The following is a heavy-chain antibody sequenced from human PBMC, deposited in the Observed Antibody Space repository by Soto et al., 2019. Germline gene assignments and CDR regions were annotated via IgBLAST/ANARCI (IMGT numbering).Heavy chain of an antibody. V-gene: IGHV1-24*01. CDR3: AATYTVAKNSIDY. J-gene: IGHJ4*02. Sequence: ASVKVSCKVSGFTLTELSIHWVRQAPGKGLEWMGGFDPEDGETIYAQKFQGRVTMTEDTSTDTAYMDLSSLRSEDTAVYYCAATYTVAKNSIDYWRQGSLVIVTS. D-gene: IGHD6-19*01. CDR1: GFTLTELS. CDR2: FDPEDGET.